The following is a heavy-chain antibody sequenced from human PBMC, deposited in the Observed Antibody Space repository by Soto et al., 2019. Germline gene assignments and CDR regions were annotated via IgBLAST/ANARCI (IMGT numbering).Heavy chain of an antibody. V-gene: IGHV4-39*01. J-gene: IGHJ4*02. CDR2: MLYSGST. D-gene: IGHD3-16*02. CDR1: GGSISSTAYY. CDR3: ARNNDYLWGNYRWALDY. Sequence: PSETLSLTCTVSGGSISSTAYYWGWIRQPPGKGLEWIGSMLYSGSTYYSPSLKSRVTISVDTSRSQFSLKLSSVTAADTAVYYCARNNDYLWGNYRWALDYWGQGTVVTVSS.